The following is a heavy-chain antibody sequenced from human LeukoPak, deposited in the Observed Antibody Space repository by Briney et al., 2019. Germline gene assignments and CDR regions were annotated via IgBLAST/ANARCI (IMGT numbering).Heavy chain of an antibody. CDR2: INPNSGGT. V-gene: IGHV1-2*02. CDR1: GYSFTGYY. J-gene: IGHJ5*02. Sequence: GASVKVSCKASGYSFTGYYMHWVRQAPGQGLEWMGWINPNSGGTNYAQKFQGRVTMTRDTSISTAYMELSRLRSDDTAVYYCARRGRYYDILTGYYWAPTDGNWFDPWGQGTLVTVSS. D-gene: IGHD3-9*01. CDR3: ARRGRYYDILTGYYWAPTDGNWFDP.